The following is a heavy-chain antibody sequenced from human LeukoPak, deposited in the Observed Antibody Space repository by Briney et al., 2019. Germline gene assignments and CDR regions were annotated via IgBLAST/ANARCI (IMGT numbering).Heavy chain of an antibody. J-gene: IGHJ4*02. CDR1: GFTFSSYE. CDR2: ISSSGTAI. CDR3: ARESPSYGGNVFDY. V-gene: IGHV3-48*03. Sequence: GGSLRLSCAASGFTFSSYEMNWVRQAPGKGLEWVSYISSSGTAIYYADSVKGRFNISRDNAKNSLYLQMNSLRAEDTAVYYCARESPSYGGNVFDYWGQGTLVTVSS. D-gene: IGHD4-23*01.